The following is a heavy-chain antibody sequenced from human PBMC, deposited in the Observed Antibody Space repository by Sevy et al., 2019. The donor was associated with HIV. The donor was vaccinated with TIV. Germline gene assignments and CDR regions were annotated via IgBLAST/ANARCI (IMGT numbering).Heavy chain of an antibody. D-gene: IGHD6-19*01. V-gene: IGHV3-30*18. CDR3: AKADSSGFEVDGDYYYYYGMDV. Sequence: GGSLRLSCAASGFTFSSYGMHWVRQAPGKGLEWVAVISYDGSNKYYADSVKGRFTISRDNSKNTLYLQMNSLGAEDTAVYYCAKADSSGFEVDGDYYYYYGMDVWGQGTTVTVSS. CDR2: ISYDGSNK. CDR1: GFTFSSYG. J-gene: IGHJ6*02.